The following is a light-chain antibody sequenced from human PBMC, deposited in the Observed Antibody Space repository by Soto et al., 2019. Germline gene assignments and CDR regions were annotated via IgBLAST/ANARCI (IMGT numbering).Light chain of an antibody. CDR2: EVN. V-gene: IGLV2-8*01. Sequence: QSALTQPPSASGSPGQSVTISCTRTSSDVGGYNYVSWYQQHPGKVPKLMIYEVNKRPSGVPDRFSGSKSGNTASLTVSGLQAEDEADYYCTSYAGGNNVFGTGTKVT. CDR3: TSYAGGNNV. CDR1: SSDVGGYNY. J-gene: IGLJ1*01.